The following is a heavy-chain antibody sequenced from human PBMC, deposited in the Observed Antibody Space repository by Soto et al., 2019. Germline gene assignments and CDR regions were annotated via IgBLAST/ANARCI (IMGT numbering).Heavy chain of an antibody. Sequence: QVQLQESGPGLVKPSQTLSLTCTVSGGSISSGDYYWSWIRQPPGKGLEWIGYIYYSGSTYYNPSLKSRVTISVDTSKNQFSLKLSSVTAAVTAVYYCARDDCSGGSCYPGDFDYWGQGTLVTVSS. CDR2: IYYSGST. D-gene: IGHD2-15*01. CDR1: GGSISSGDYY. J-gene: IGHJ4*02. V-gene: IGHV4-30-4*01. CDR3: ARDDCSGGSCYPGDFDY.